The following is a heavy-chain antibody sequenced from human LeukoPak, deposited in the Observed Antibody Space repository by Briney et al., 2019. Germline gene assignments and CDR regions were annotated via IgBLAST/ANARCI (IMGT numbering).Heavy chain of an antibody. D-gene: IGHD6-19*01. CDR2: IDYCGST. CDR3: ASGSGGYAFDI. J-gene: IGHJ3*02. Sequence: PSETLSLTSTVSVGSTTGYYWSCIRQPPERRLEWIGYIDYCGSTSYNPSLKSRVTISVDTSKIQFSLKLSSVTAADTAVYYCASGSGGYAFDIWGQGTMVTVP. V-gene: IGHV4-59*01. CDR1: VGSTTGYY.